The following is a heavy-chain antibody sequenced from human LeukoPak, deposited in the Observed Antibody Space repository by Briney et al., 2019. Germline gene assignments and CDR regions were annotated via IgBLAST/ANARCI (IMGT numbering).Heavy chain of an antibody. CDR3: ARESGSMRWFDP. CDR1: GGSISGYY. D-gene: IGHD6-25*01. Sequence: SETLSLTCTVSGGSISGYYWSWIRQPAGKGLEWIGRMSTSGNSNYIPSLVSRVTMSVDTSKNQFSLNLSSVTAADTAVYYCARESGSMRWFDPWGQGALVTVSS. CDR2: MSTSGNS. V-gene: IGHV4-4*07. J-gene: IGHJ5*02.